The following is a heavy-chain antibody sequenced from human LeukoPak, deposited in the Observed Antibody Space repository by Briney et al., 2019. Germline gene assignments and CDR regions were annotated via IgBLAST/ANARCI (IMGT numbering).Heavy chain of an antibody. D-gene: IGHD6-13*01. V-gene: IGHV3-74*01. J-gene: IGHJ6*03. CDR3: ARDSSSWSHYYYYYMDV. Sequence: GGSLRLSCAASGFTFSSYWMHWVRQAPGKGLVWVSRINSDGSSTSYADSVRGRFSISRDNAKNSLYLQMNSLRAEDTAVYYCARDSSSWSHYYYYYMDVWGKGTTVTVSS. CDR1: GFTFSSYW. CDR2: INSDGSST.